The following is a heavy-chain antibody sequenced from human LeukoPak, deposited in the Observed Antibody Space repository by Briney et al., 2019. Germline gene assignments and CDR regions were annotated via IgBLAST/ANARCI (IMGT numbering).Heavy chain of an antibody. CDR3: TTLRNYYDSSGSARNYYYMDV. CDR2: IKSKTDGGTT. D-gene: IGHD3-22*01. V-gene: IGHV3-15*01. J-gene: IGHJ6*03. Sequence: GGSLRLSCAASGFTFSSYSMNWVRQAPGKGLEWVGRIKSKTDGGTTDYAAPVKGRFTISRDDSKNTLYLQMNSLKTEDTAVYYCTTLRNYYDSSGSARNYYYMDVWGKGTTVTVSS. CDR1: GFTFSSYS.